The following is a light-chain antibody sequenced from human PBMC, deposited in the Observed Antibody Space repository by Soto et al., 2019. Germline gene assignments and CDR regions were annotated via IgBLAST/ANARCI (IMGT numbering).Light chain of an antibody. CDR3: GSYTSASTLV. CDR2: EVI. V-gene: IGLV2-14*01. J-gene: IGLJ1*01. CDR1: SSDFGGYNY. Sequence: QSALTQPASVSGSPGQSITMSCTGTSSDFGGYNYVSWYQQHPGKAPKLMIYEVINRPSGVSNRFSGSKSGNTASLTISGLQAEDEADYYCGSYTSASTLVFGTGTKVTVL.